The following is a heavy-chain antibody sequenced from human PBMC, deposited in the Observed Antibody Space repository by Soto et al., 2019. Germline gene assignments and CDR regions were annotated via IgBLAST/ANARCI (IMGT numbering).Heavy chain of an antibody. Sequence: RGSLRLSCAASGFTFSSYEMNWVRQAPGKGLEWVSFISSSGSTIYYADSLKGRFTISRDNAKNSLYLQMNSLRAEDTAVYHCARGYSSSHWGQGTLVTVSS. CDR1: GFTFSSYE. CDR3: ARGYSSSH. J-gene: IGHJ4*02. D-gene: IGHD6-13*01. CDR2: ISSSGSTI. V-gene: IGHV3-48*03.